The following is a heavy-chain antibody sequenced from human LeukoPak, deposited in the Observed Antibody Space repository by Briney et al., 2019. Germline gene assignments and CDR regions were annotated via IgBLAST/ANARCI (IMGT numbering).Heavy chain of an antibody. V-gene: IGHV3-74*01. CDR3: ARTNYPYYFDY. D-gene: IGHD4/OR15-4a*01. CDR1: GFTFSSYW. Sequence: GGSLRLSCAASGFTFSSYWMHWVRQAPGKGLVWVSHVNSDGSSTSYADSVKGRFTISRDNAKNTLYLQMNSLRAEDTAVYYCARTNYPYYFDYWGQETLVTVSS. CDR2: VNSDGSST. J-gene: IGHJ4*02.